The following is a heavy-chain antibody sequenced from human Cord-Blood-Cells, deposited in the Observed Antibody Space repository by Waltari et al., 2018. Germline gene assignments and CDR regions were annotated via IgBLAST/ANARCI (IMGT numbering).Heavy chain of an antibody. V-gene: IGHV1-69*02. CDR3: AKQNGDYDAFDI. J-gene: IGHJ3*02. D-gene: IGHD4-17*01. Sequence: QVQLVQSGAEVKKPGSSVKVSCKASGGTFSSYTISWVRQAPGQGLEWMGRIVPILGIANYAQKFQGRGTITADKSTSTAYMELSSLRSEDTAVYYCAKQNGDYDAFDIWGQGTMVTVSS. CDR2: IVPILGIA. CDR1: GGTFSSYT.